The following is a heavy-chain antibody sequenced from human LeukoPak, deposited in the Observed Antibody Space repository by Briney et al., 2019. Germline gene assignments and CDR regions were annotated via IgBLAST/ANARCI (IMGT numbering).Heavy chain of an antibody. D-gene: IGHD3-3*01. CDR3: AKDIDFWSGYYDY. V-gene: IGHV3-9*01. CDR1: GFTFSSYG. Sequence: QAGGSLRLSCAASGFTFSSYGMHWVRQAPGKGLEWVSGISWNSGSIGYADSVKGRFTISRDNAKNSLYLQMNSLRAEDTALYYCAKDIDFWSGYYDYWGQGTLVTVSS. J-gene: IGHJ4*02. CDR2: ISWNSGSI.